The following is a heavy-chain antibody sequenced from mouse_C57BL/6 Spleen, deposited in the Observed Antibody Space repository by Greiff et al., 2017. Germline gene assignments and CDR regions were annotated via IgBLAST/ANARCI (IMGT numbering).Heavy chain of an antibody. V-gene: IGHV3-1*01. CDR2: IRYSGST. CDR1: GYSITSGYD. Sequence: EVMLVESGPGMVKPSQSLSLTCTVTGYSITSGYDWHWIRHFPGNKLEWMGYIRYSGSTNYNPSLKSRISITHDTSKNHFFLKVNSVTTEDTATYYCAREGDGYDWYFDVWGTGTTVTVSA. CDR3: AREGDGYDWYFDV. D-gene: IGHD2-2*01. J-gene: IGHJ1*03.